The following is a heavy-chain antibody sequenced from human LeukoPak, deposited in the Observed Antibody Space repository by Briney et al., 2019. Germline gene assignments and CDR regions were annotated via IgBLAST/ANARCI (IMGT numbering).Heavy chain of an antibody. CDR1: GYTFTTYG. D-gene: IGHD6-6*01. CDR3: ARGKQLVHFDY. CDR2: ISAYNGNT. J-gene: IGHJ4*02. V-gene: IGHV1-18*01. Sequence: ASVKVSCKASGYTFTTYGVSWVRQAPGQGLEWMGWISAYNGNTNYAQNLQGRVTMTTDTSTTTAYMELRTRRSDGTGVYYCARGKQLVHFDYWGQGTLVTVSS.